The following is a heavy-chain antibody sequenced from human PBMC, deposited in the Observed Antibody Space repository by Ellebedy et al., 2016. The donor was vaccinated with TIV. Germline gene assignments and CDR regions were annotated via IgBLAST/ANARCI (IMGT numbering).Heavy chain of an antibody. V-gene: IGHV2-5*01. CDR2: IYWNDDK. J-gene: IGHJ4*02. D-gene: IGHD6-13*01. Sequence: SGPTLVKPTQTLTLTCTFSGFSLSTSGVGVGWIRQPPGKALEWLALIYWNDDKRYSPSLKTRLTISKDTSKNQVVLTMTNMDPVDTATYYCARIGALAAPDYWGQGTLVTVSS. CDR3: ARIGALAAPDY. CDR1: GFSLSTSGVG.